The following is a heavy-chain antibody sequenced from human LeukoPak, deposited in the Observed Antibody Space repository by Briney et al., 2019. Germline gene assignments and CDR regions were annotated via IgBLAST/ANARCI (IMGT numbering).Heavy chain of an antibody. CDR2: FDPEDGET. Sequence: GASVKVSFKFSVYTLTELSMHWVRQAPGKGLEWMGGFDPEDGETIYAQKFQGRVTMTEDTSTDTAYMELSSLRSEDTAVYYCATDMAVTPARDYYGMDVWGQGTTVTVSS. V-gene: IGHV1-24*01. CDR3: ATDMAVTPARDYYGMDV. CDR1: VYTLTELS. J-gene: IGHJ6*02. D-gene: IGHD2-21*02.